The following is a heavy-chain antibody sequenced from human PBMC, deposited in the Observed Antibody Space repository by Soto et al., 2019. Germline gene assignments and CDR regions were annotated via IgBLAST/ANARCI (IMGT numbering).Heavy chain of an antibody. J-gene: IGHJ4*02. Sequence: GGSLRLSCAASGFTVSSNYMSWVRQAPGKGLEWVSVIYSGGSTYYADSVKGRFTISRHNSKNTLYLQMNSLRAEDTTVYYCARAPPGGTSYYDILTGYPYYFDYWGQGTLVTVSS. CDR2: IYSGGST. CDR3: ARAPPGGTSYYDILTGYPYYFDY. D-gene: IGHD3-9*01. CDR1: GFTVSSNY. V-gene: IGHV3-53*04.